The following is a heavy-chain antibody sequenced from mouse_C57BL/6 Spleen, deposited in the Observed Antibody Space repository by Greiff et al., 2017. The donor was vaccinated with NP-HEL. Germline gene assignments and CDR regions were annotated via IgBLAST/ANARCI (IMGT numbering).Heavy chain of an antibody. V-gene: IGHV1-61*01. J-gene: IGHJ2*01. Sequence: QVQLQQPGAELVRPGSSVKLSCKASGYTFTSYWMDWVKQRPGQGLEWIGNIYPSDSETHYNQKFKDKATLTVDKSSSTAYMQLSRLTSEDSAVYYCARRAYYYDYDYFDYWGQGTTLTVSS. D-gene: IGHD2-4*01. CDR1: GYTFTSYW. CDR3: ARRAYYYDYDYFDY. CDR2: IYPSDSET.